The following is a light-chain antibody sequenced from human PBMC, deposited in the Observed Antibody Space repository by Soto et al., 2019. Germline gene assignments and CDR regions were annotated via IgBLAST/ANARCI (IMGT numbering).Light chain of an antibody. J-gene: IGLJ3*02. CDR2: EGS. Sequence: QSVLTQPASVSGSPGQSITISCTGTSSDVGGYNLVSRYQQHPGKAPKLMISEGSERPSGVSHRFSGSKSGNTASLTISGLPAEDEADYYCCSYAGSSTWVFGGGTKLPVL. CDR3: CSYAGSSTWV. V-gene: IGLV2-23*01. CDR1: SSDVGGYNL.